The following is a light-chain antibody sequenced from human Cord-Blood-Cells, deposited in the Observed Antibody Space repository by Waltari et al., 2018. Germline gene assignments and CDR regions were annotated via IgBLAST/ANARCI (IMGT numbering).Light chain of an antibody. V-gene: IGKV3-11*01. CDR1: QSVSSY. J-gene: IGKJ4*01. CDR2: DAS. CDR3: QQRSNWPGLT. Sequence: EIVLTQSPATLSLAPGARATLSCRASQSVSSYLAWYQQKPGQAPRLLIYDASNRATGIPARFNGSGSGTDFTLTISSLEPEDFAVYYCQQRSNWPGLTFGGGTKVEIK.